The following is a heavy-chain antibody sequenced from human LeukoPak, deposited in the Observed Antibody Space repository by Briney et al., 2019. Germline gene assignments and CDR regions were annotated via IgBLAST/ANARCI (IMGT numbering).Heavy chain of an antibody. J-gene: IGHJ4*02. V-gene: IGHV3-23*01. D-gene: IGHD3-3*01. CDR2: ISGSGGST. Sequence: GESLRLSCAASGFTLSSYAMSWVRQAPGKGLEWVSGISGSGGSTYYADSVKGRFTISRDNSKNTLYLQMNSLRAEDTAVYYCAKVGGFWSGYSLVPESYFDYWGQGTLVTVSS. CDR1: GFTLSSYA. CDR3: AKVGGFWSGYSLVPESYFDY.